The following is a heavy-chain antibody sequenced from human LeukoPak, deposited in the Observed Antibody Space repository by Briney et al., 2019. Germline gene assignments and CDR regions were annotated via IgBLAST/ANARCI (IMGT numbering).Heavy chain of an antibody. CDR1: GFTFSSYA. V-gene: IGHV3-23*01. CDR3: AKDREATASGTFDY. D-gene: IGHD6-13*01. CDR2: ISGSGGST. J-gene: IGHJ4*02. Sequence: PGGSLRLSCAASGFTFSSYAMSWVRQAPGKGLEWVSAISGSGGSTYYADSVRGRFTISRDDSNNTLYLQMNSLRAEDTGVYYCAKDREATASGTFDYWGQGTLVTVSS.